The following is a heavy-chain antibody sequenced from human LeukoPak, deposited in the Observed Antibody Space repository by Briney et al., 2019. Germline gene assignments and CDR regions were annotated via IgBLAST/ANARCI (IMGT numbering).Heavy chain of an antibody. Sequence: PGGSQRLSCAASGFTFSSYGMHWVRQAPGKGLEWVAFIRYDGSNKYYADSVKGRFTISRDNSKNTLYLQMNSLRAEDTAVYYCAKGGRGMYSGSYWEGYWGQGTLVTVSS. J-gene: IGHJ4*02. CDR2: IRYDGSNK. V-gene: IGHV3-30*02. CDR3: AKGGRGMYSGSYWEGY. D-gene: IGHD1-26*01. CDR1: GFTFSSYG.